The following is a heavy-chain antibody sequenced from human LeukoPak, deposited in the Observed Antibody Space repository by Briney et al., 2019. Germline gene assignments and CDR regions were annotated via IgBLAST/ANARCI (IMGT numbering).Heavy chain of an antibody. J-gene: IGHJ3*02. CDR3: ARGNYYDSSGYYPEAFDI. V-gene: IGHV1-2*02. CDR1: GYTFTGYY. D-gene: IGHD3-22*01. Sequence: ASVKVSCKASGYTFTGYYMHWVRQAPGQGLELMGWINPNSGGTNYAQKFQGRVTMARDTSISTAYMELSRLRSDDTAVYYCARGNYYDSSGYYPEAFDIWGQGTMVTVSS. CDR2: INPNSGGT.